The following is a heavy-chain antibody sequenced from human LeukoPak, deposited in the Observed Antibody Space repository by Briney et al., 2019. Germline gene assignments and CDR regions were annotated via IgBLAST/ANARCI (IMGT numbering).Heavy chain of an antibody. D-gene: IGHD6-6*01. Sequence: ASVKVSCKVSGGTFSSYTITWVRQAPGQGLEWMGRIIPILGIANYAQKFQGRVTITADKSTSTAYMELSSLRSEDTAAYYCARDVATLYYFDYWGQGTLVTVSS. J-gene: IGHJ4*02. CDR3: ARDVATLYYFDY. CDR1: GGTFSSYT. V-gene: IGHV1-69*04. CDR2: IIPILGIA.